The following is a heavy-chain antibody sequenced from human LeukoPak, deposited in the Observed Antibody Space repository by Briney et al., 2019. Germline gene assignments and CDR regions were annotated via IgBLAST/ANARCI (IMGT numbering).Heavy chain of an antibody. CDR2: IKEDGSEK. Sequence: GGSLRLSCAASGFTFRSHWMIWVRQAPGKGLEWVANIKEDGSEKYYLDSVKGRFTISRDNAKNSVYLQMNSLRAEDTAVYYCARAGGRYFDWLSPTGFDIWGQGTMVTVSS. CDR3: ARAGGRYFDWLSPTGFDI. V-gene: IGHV3-7*01. D-gene: IGHD3-9*01. J-gene: IGHJ3*02. CDR1: GFTFRSHW.